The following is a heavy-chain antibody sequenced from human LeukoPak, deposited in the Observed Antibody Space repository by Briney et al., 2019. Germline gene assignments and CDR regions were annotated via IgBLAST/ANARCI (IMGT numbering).Heavy chain of an antibody. Sequence: VASVKVSCKASGYTFINYGIIWVRQAPGQGLEWMGWISTYNGHTKYAQKLQDRVTMTTDTSTSTAYMELSRLRSDDTAVYYCARAGLWDFYDSSGYHNGAFDIWGQGTMVTVSS. CDR2: ISTYNGHT. D-gene: IGHD3-22*01. J-gene: IGHJ3*02. V-gene: IGHV1-18*01. CDR1: GYTFINYG. CDR3: ARAGLWDFYDSSGYHNGAFDI.